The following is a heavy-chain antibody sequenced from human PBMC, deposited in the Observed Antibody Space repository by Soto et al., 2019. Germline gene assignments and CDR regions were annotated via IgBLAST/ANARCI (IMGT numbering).Heavy chain of an antibody. V-gene: IGHV4-34*01. CDR3: ARDTRITIFGVVLKYGMDV. J-gene: IGHJ6*02. CDR2: INHSGST. CDR1: GGSFSGYY. D-gene: IGHD3-3*01. Sequence: QVQLQQWGAGLLKPSETLSLTCAVYGGSFSGYYWSWIRQPPGKGLEWIGEINHSGSTNYNPSLKSRVTISVDTSKNQFSLKLSSVTAADTAVYYCARDTRITIFGVVLKYGMDVWGQGTTVTVSS.